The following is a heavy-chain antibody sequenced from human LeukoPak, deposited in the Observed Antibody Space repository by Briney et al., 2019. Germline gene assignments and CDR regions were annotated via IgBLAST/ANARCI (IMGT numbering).Heavy chain of an antibody. CDR2: IWYDGSNT. J-gene: IGHJ4*02. V-gene: IGHV3-33*01. Sequence: GRSQRLSCVASGFTFSSFGMHWVRQAPGKGLEWVALIWYDGSNTYYADSVKGRFTISRDDSKNTVYLQMNSLRDEDTAVYYCARDKGSFDYWGQGTLVTVSS. CDR1: GFTFSSFG. CDR3: ARDKGSFDY.